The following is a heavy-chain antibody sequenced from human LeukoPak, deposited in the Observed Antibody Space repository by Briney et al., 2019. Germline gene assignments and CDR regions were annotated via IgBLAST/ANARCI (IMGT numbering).Heavy chain of an antibody. J-gene: IGHJ6*02. CDR2: ISSSSSYI. CDR3: ARDETIAAERYYYYYGMDV. D-gene: IGHD6-13*01. V-gene: IGHV3-21*01. Sequence: PGGSLRLSCEASGFTFSSYAMSWVRQAPGKGLEWVSSISSSSSYIYYADSVKGRFTISRDNAKNSLYLQMNSLRAEDTAVYYCARDETIAAERYYYYYGMDVWGQGTTVTVSS. CDR1: GFTFSSYA.